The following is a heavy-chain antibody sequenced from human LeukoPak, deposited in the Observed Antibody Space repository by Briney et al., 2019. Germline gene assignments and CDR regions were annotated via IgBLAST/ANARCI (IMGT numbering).Heavy chain of an antibody. CDR1: GFTFSSYG. D-gene: IGHD4-17*01. CDR2: ISYDGSNK. Sequence: GGSLRLSCAASGFTFSSYGIHWVRQAPGKGLEWVAVISYDGSNKYYADSVKGRFTISRDNSKYTLYLQTNSLRAEDTAVYYCAKDYVHGDLLRIYYYYDGMDVWGQGTTVTVSS. V-gene: IGHV3-30*18. J-gene: IGHJ6*02. CDR3: AKDYVHGDLLRIYYYYDGMDV.